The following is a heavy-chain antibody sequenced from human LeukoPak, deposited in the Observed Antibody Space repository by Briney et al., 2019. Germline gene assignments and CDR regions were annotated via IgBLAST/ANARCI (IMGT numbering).Heavy chain of an antibody. CDR3: AIMHGYYDGSGFWVQ. J-gene: IGHJ4*02. CDR1: GFTFSSYA. D-gene: IGHD3-22*01. V-gene: IGHV3-23*01. CDR2: ISPSGDRT. Sequence: QPGGSLRLSCAASGFTFSSYAMSWVRQAPEKGLEWVSFISPSGDRTSNADSVEGRFTISRDNTRNTLYLQMNSLRDEDTGVYYCAIMHGYYDGSGFWVQWGQGTLVTVSS.